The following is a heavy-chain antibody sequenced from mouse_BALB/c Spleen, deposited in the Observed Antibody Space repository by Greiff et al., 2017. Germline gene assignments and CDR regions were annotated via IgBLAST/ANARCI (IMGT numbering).Heavy chain of an antibody. J-gene: IGHJ2*01. CDR3: ARHRSTMIPYYLDY. CDR1: GFTFSSYY. CDR2: INSNGGST. V-gene: IGHV5-6-2*01. Sequence: EVKVEESGGGLVKLGGSLKLSCAASGFTFSSYYMSWVRQTPEKRLELVAAINSNGGSTYYPDTVKGRFTISRDNAKNTLYLQMSSLKSEDTAMYYCARHRSTMIPYYLDYWGQGTTLTVSS. D-gene: IGHD2-4*01.